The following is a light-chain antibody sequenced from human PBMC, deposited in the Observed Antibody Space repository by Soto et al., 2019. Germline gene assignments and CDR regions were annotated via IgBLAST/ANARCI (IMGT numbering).Light chain of an antibody. J-gene: IGLJ2*01. CDR2: EVN. V-gene: IGLV2-14*01. Sequence: QSALTQPASVSGSPGQSITISCTGTNNDVGGYNFVSWYQQHPGKAPKLMIYEVNNRPSGVSNRFSGSKSDNTASLTISGLQAEDEADYYCSSYTTSSTQAFGGGTKLTVL. CDR1: NNDVGGYNF. CDR3: SSYTTSSTQA.